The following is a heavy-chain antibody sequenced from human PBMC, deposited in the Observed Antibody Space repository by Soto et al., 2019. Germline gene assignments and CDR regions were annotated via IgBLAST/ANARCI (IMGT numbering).Heavy chain of an antibody. V-gene: IGHV3-21*01. CDR1: GFTFSSYS. CDR2: ISSSSSYI. D-gene: IGHD3-10*01. CDR3: ARSVVWFGELYYYYGMDV. Sequence: GGSLRLSCAASGFTFSSYSMNWVRQAPGKGLEWVSSISSSSSYIYYADSVKGRFTISRDNAKNPLYLQMNSLRAEDTAVYYCARSVVWFGELYYYYGMDVWGQGTTVTVSS. J-gene: IGHJ6*02.